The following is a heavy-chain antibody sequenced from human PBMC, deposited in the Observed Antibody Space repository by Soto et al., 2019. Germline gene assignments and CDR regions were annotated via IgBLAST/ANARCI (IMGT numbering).Heavy chain of an antibody. CDR2: ISYSGST. V-gene: IGHV4-61*01. D-gene: IGHD3-22*01. CDR1: GGSVSSGNYY. Sequence: PSETLSLTCTVSGGSVSSGNYYWSWIRQPPGNELEWIAYISYSGSTNYNPSLKSRVSISVDTSKNQFSLKLTSVTAADTAVYYCARGRTYYYDDTGPYYFEHWGQGTLVT. CDR3: ARGRTYYYDDTGPYYFEH. J-gene: IGHJ4*02.